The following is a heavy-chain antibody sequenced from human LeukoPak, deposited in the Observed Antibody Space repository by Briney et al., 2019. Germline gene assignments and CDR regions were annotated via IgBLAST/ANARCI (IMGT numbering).Heavy chain of an antibody. D-gene: IGHD3-22*01. Sequence: GGSLRLSCAASGFTFGNYWMSWVRQATGKGLEWVSAIGTIGNTYYSGSVKGRFTISREDAKNSVFLQMDSLRAGDTAVYFCARGGYYHDGGGVGAFDIWALGTAVTVSS. CDR3: ARGGYYHDGGGVGAFDI. J-gene: IGHJ3*02. CDR1: GFTFGNYW. CDR2: IGTIGNT. V-gene: IGHV3-13*01.